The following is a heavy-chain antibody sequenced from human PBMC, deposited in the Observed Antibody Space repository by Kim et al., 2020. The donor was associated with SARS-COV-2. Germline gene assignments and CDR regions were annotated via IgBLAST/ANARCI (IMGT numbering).Heavy chain of an antibody. J-gene: IGHJ6*02. D-gene: IGHD6-25*01. CDR3: ARSRYSSATHPYGMDV. Sequence: ASVKVSCKASGYTFISYYMQWVRQAPGQGLEWLGIINPSGGNINYAQNFQGRVSMTRDTSTSTVYMELSSLSSEDSAVYYCARSRYSSATHPYGMDVWGQ. V-gene: IGHV1-46*01. CDR2: INPSGGNI. CDR1: GYTFISYY.